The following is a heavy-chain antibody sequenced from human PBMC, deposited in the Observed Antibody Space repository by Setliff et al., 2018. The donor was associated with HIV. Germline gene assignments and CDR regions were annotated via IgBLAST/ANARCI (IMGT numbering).Heavy chain of an antibody. D-gene: IGHD2-15*01. CDR1: GDSITSSSSSHY. Sequence: SETLSLTCSVSGDSITSSSSSHYWGWIRQPPGKGLEWIGSIYYSGSTYYNPSLQSRVTISVHTSKNHFSLKLSSVTAADTAVYYCASEKVAWTVSDSFFEFWGQGVPVTVSS. J-gene: IGHJ4*02. CDR2: IYYSGST. CDR3: ASEKVAWTVSDSFFEF. V-gene: IGHV4-39*07.